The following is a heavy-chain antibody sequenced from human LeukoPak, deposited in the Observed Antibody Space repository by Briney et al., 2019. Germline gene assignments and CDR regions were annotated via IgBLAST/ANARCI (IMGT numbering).Heavy chain of an antibody. CDR3: AKRTEGEYYYYMDV. CDR2: ISGSGGST. V-gene: IGHV3-23*01. CDR1: GFTFSSYA. D-gene: IGHD1-14*01. Sequence: GRSLRLSCAASGFTFSSYAMSWVRQAPGKGLEWVSAISGSGGSTYYADSVKGRFTISRDNSKNTLYLQMNSLRAEDTAVYYCAKRTEGEYYYYMDVWGKGTTVTVSS. J-gene: IGHJ6*03.